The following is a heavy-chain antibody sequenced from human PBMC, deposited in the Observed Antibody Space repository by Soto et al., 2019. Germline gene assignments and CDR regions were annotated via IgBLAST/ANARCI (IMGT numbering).Heavy chain of an antibody. Sequence: QVQLVESGGGVVQPGRSLRLSCAASGFTFSSYAMHWVRQAPGKGLEWVAVISYDGSNKYYADSVKGRFTISRDNYKNTMYLQMNSLRAEDTAVYYCASTYYYDSSGYADPVYNWFDPWGQGTLVTVSS. CDR3: ASTYYYDSSGYADPVYNWFDP. J-gene: IGHJ5*02. CDR1: GFTFSSYA. V-gene: IGHV3-30-3*01. CDR2: ISYDGSNK. D-gene: IGHD3-22*01.